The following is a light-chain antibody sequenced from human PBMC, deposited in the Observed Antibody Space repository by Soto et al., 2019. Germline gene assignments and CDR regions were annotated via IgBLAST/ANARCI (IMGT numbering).Light chain of an antibody. CDR2: AAS. CDR1: QSIGTS. CDR3: QQSYSTLYT. V-gene: IGKV1-39*01. J-gene: IGKJ2*01. Sequence: DIQMTQSPSSLSASIGDRVTITCRASQSIGTSLSWHQQKSGRAPKLLIHAASTLQSGVPSRFSCSGSGTDFTLTISSLQPEDVAVYYCQQSYSTLYTFGQGTNLEIK.